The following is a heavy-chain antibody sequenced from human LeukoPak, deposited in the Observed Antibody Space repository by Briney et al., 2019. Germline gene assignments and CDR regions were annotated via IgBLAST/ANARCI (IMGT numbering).Heavy chain of an antibody. D-gene: IGHD2-8*02. J-gene: IGHJ4*02. CDR2: ISYDGSNT. CDR3: ARDQTAVTGVWGTIDY. CDR1: GFTFSGYG. Sequence: GRSLRLSCTASGFTFSGYGMHWVRQAPGMGLEWVAIISYDGSNTFYGDSVKGRFTISRDNSKKTLYLQMNSLRTGDTAVYYCARDQTAVTGVWGTIDYWGQGTLVTVSS. V-gene: IGHV3-30*03.